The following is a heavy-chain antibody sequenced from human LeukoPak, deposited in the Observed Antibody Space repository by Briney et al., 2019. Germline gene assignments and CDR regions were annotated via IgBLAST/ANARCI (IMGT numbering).Heavy chain of an antibody. CDR2: IWYDGSNK. CDR3: AKDHGSGSSFDKNWFDP. J-gene: IGHJ5*02. D-gene: IGHD3-10*01. CDR1: GFTFSSYE. Sequence: GGSLRLSCAASGFTFSSYEMNWVRQAPGKGLEWVAFIWYDGSNKYYADSVKGRFTISRDNSKNTLYLQMNSLRAEDTAVYYCAKDHGSGSSFDKNWFDPWGQGTLVTVSS. V-gene: IGHV3-30*02.